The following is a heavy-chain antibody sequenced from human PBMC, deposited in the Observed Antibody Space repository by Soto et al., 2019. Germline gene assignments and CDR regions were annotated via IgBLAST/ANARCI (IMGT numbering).Heavy chain of an antibody. CDR3: ARLSSNWNYYLWAFDI. CDR2: IYYSGST. D-gene: IGHD1-7*01. CDR1: GGSISSSSYY. Sequence: QLQLQESGPGLVKPSETLSLTCTVSGGSISSSSYYWGWIRQPPGKGLEWIGSIYYSGSTYYNPSLKSRVTISVDTSKNQFSLKLSSVTAADTAVYYCARLSSNWNYYLWAFDIWGQGTMVTVSS. V-gene: IGHV4-39*01. J-gene: IGHJ3*02.